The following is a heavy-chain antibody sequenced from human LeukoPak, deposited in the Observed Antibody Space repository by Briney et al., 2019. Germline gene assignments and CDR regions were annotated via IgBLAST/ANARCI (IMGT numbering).Heavy chain of an antibody. CDR2: IYHSGST. D-gene: IGHD3-10*01. CDR3: ARERRFGELLINWFDP. J-gene: IGHJ5*02. CDR1: GGSFSGYY. V-gene: IGHV4-34*01. Sequence: SETLSLTCAVYGGSFSGYYWSWIRQPPGKGLEWIGEIYHSGSTNYNPSLKSRVTISVDKSKNQFSLKLSSVTAADTAVYYCARERRFGELLINWFDPWGQGTLVTVSS.